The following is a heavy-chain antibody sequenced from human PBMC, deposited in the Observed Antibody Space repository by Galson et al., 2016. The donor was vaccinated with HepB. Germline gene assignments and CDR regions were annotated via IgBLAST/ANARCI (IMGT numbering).Heavy chain of an antibody. D-gene: IGHD1-26*01. J-gene: IGHJ6*02. Sequence: SVKVSCKVSGYTLTELPMHWVRQAPGKGLEWMGGFDPETGKTVYAQRFLGRVTMTEDTSTDTAYMDLSSLRSEDTAVYYCATGAIRDYYYAMDVWGQGTTVTVSS. V-gene: IGHV1-24*01. CDR3: ATGAIRDYYYAMDV. CDR2: FDPETGKT. CDR1: GYTLTELP.